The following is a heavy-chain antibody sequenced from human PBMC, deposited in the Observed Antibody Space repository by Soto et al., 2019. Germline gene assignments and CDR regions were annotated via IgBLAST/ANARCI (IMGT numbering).Heavy chain of an antibody. CDR2: ISSSGTAI. V-gene: IGHV3-48*02. J-gene: IGHJ4*03. CDR3: ARELH. Sequence: GRSLRLSCAAAAFTFSYYSINCVRQPPGKGLEWVSYISSSGTAIYYADSVRGRFTISRDNGKNSLYLQMTSLRDEDTAVYYCARELHLGQGTLVTVSS. CDR1: AFTFSYYS.